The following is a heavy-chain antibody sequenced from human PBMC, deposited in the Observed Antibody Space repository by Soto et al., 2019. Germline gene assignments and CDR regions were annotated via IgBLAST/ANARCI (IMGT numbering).Heavy chain of an antibody. Sequence: QVQLVQAGAEMKKPGSSVKVSCQSSGGTFNTYAMNWVRQAPGQGPEWMGDISPMFGAANSAPKLKCRVTIPAGQSPGTTYKQLSSLTSQYTALDFNPREVQGLTPAIPYWNQGTLLTISS. CDR2: ISPMFGAA. D-gene: IGHD2-2*01. V-gene: IGHV1-69*19. CDR1: GGTFNTYA. CDR3: PREVQGLTPAIPY. J-gene: IGHJ4*02.